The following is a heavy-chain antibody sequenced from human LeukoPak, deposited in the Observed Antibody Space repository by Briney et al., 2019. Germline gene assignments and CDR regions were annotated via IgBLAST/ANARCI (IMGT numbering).Heavy chain of an antibody. V-gene: IGHV3-30*02. CDR3: AKDRIGRFLEWLLDY. CDR2: IRYDGSNK. J-gene: IGHJ4*02. CDR1: GFTFSSYG. D-gene: IGHD3-3*01. Sequence: PGGSLRLSCAASGFTFSSYGMHWVRQAPGKGLEWVAFIRYDGSNKYYADSVKGRFTISRDNSKNTLYLQMNSLRAEDTAVYYCAKDRIGRFLEWLLDYWGQGTLVTVSS.